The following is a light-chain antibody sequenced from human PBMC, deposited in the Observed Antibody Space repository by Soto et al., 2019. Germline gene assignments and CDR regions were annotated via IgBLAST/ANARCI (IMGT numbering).Light chain of an antibody. J-gene: IGLJ1*01. Sequence: QSVLTQPASVSGSPGQTITISFPGTSSEVGGFNYFSWYQQHPGKAPKLLVFDVSYWPSGASNRSSGSKSGNTASLTISWLQAEDEADYYCCSYTSSNTYVFGSGTKVTVL. CDR2: DVS. V-gene: IGLV2-14*03. CDR1: SSEVGGFNY. CDR3: CSYTSSNTYV.